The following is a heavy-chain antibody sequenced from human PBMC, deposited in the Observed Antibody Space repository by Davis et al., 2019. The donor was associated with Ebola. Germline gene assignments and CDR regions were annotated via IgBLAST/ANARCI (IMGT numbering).Heavy chain of an antibody. V-gene: IGHV3-30*18. CDR2: ISYDGSNK. CDR1: GFTFSSYG. D-gene: IGHD1-20*01. CDR3: AKDRYGITGSFDI. J-gene: IGHJ3*02. Sequence: GGSLRLSCAASGFTFSSYGMHWVRQAPGKGLEWVAVISYDGSNKYYADSVKGRFTISRDNSKNTLYLQMNSLRAEDTAVYYCAKDRYGITGSFDIWGQGTMVTVSS.